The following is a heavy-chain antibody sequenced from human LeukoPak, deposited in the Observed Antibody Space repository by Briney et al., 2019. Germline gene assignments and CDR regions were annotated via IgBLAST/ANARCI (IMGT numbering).Heavy chain of an antibody. V-gene: IGHV4-34*01. CDR2: INHSGST. J-gene: IGHJ4*02. Sequence: PSETLSLTCAVYGGSFSGYYWSWIRQPPGEGLEWIGEINHSGSTNYNPSLKSRVTISVDTSKNQFSLKLSSVTAADTAVYYCARGQMATIYGYWGQGTLVTVSS. D-gene: IGHD5-24*01. CDR3: ARGQMATIYGY. CDR1: GGSFSGYY.